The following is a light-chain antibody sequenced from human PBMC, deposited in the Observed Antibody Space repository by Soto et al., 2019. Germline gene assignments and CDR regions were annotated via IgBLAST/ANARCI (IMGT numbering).Light chain of an antibody. J-gene: IGLJ1*01. V-gene: IGLV2-14*03. CDR1: SSDVGGYDY. CDR2: DVS. CDR3: SSYTSSSLYV. Sequence: QSALTQPADIVWSSGDSITISCTGTSSDVGGYDYVSWYQHHPGKAPKLMIYDVSNRPSGVSNRFSGSKSGNTASLTISGLQAEDEADYYCSSYTSSSLYVFGTGTKVTVL.